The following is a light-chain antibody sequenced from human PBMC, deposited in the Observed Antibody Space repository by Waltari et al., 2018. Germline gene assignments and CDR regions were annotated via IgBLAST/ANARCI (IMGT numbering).Light chain of an antibody. V-gene: IGKV3-11*01. Sequence: EIVLTQSPATLSLSPGERATLSCRASQCVSSYLAWYQQKSGQAPRLPIYDASNRATGIPARFSGGGSGTDFTITSSSLEPEDFAVYYCQQRSDWLLTCGGGTKVEIK. J-gene: IGKJ4*01. CDR1: QCVSSY. CDR3: QQRSDWLLT. CDR2: DAS.